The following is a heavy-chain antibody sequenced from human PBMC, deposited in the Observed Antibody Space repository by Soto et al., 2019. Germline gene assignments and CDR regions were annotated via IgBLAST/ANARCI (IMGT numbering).Heavy chain of an antibody. CDR2: ILSDGSRQ. CDR1: GFTFPKYG. Sequence: QVQLVESGGGVVQPGQSLTLSCAASGFTFPKYGMHWVRQPPGKGLEWVALILSDGSRQWYRDSVRGRFSISRDNRNNTLNLQMDSVRVEDAVGIYCVRDADGGPDAFVIWGQGTRVTVSS. D-gene: IGHD3-16*01. J-gene: IGHJ3*02. V-gene: IGHV3-33*03. CDR3: VRDADGGPDAFVI.